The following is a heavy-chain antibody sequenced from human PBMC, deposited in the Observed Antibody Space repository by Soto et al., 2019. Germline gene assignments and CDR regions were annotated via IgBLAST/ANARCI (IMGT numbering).Heavy chain of an antibody. J-gene: IGHJ6*02. D-gene: IGHD2-21*02. CDR2: IRGSATTT. CDR3: SKDIHEVTPGMDV. CDR1: GFTFSNYA. V-gene: IGHV3-23*01. Sequence: EVQLLESGSGLEQPGGSLRLSCVASGFTFSNYAMSWVREAPGKGLEWVSAIRGSATTTYYADSVKGRFTISRDNSKNTLYLQMNSLRVEDTAIYYCSKDIHEVTPGMDVWGQGTTVTVSS.